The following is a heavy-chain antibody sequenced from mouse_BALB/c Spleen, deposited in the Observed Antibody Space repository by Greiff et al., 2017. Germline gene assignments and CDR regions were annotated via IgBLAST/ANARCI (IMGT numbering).Heavy chain of an antibody. CDR1: GFTFSSYA. CDR3: ARGYGNFLDY. J-gene: IGHJ2*01. CDR2: ISSGGST. V-gene: IGHV5-6-5*01. Sequence: EVKLMESGGGLVKPGGSLKLSCAASGFTFSSYAVSWVRQTPEKRLEWVASISSGGSTYYPDSVKGRFTISRDNARNILYLQMSSLRSEDTAMYYCARGYGNFLDYWGQGTTLTVSS. D-gene: IGHD2-1*01.